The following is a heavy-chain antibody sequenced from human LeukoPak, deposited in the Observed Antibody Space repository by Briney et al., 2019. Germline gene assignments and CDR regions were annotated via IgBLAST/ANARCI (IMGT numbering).Heavy chain of an antibody. D-gene: IGHD6-6*01. J-gene: IGHJ5*02. V-gene: IGHV4-4*07. CDR1: GGSISSYY. Sequence: SETLSLTCTVSGGSISSYYWSWIRQPAGKGLEWIGRIYTSGSTNYNPSLKSRVTMSVDTSKNQFSLKLSSVTAADTAVYYCARHPETYSSSSSWFDPWGQGTLVTVSS. CDR2: IYTSGST. CDR3: ARHPETYSSSSSWFDP.